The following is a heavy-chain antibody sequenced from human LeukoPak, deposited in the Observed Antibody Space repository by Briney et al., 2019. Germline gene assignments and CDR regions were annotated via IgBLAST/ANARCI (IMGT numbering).Heavy chain of an antibody. Sequence: VRDACKAAGCIFTNYLMHWVRQSAGHGLEWMGIMNPSGGSTSYAQKLPPRVTMTGDPSPSTVYIELSSLRSEDTAVNYCARSRMPMFGVVTAPQYWGQGALVTVSS. J-gene: IGHJ4*02. V-gene: IGHV1-46*01. D-gene: IGHD3-3*01. CDR3: ARSRMPMFGVVTAPQY. CDR2: MNPSGGST. CDR1: GCIFTNYL.